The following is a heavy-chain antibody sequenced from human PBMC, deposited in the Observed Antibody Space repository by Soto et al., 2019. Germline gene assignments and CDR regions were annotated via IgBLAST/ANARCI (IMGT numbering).Heavy chain of an antibody. CDR2: IYYSGNT. CDR3: ARLSGSSQGWFDP. V-gene: IGHV4-31*03. D-gene: IGHD6-13*01. Sequence: QVQLQESGPGLVKPSQTLSLTCIVSGGSISSNDFYWSWIRQHPGKGLEWIGYIYYSGNTYYNQSLKCRATILVDTSKNQYSLKVSSVIAADTAVSYCARLSGSSQGWFDPWGQGTLVTVSS. J-gene: IGHJ5*02. CDR1: GGSISSNDFY.